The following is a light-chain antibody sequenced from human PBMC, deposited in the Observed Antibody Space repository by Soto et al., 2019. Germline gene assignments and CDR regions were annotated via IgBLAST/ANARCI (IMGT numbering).Light chain of an antibody. J-gene: IGKJ1*01. Sequence: EIVLTQSPATLSLSPGERATLSCRASQSVSSYLAWYQQKPGQAPRLLIYDASNRATGIPARFSGSGSGTDFTLTIRSLEPEDFAVYYCQQRSSWPPWTFGQGTKVEIK. CDR3: QQRSSWPPWT. V-gene: IGKV3-11*01. CDR1: QSVSSY. CDR2: DAS.